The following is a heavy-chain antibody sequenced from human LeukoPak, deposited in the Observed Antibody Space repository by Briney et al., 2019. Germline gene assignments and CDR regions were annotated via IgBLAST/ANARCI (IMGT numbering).Heavy chain of an antibody. Sequence: PSETLSLTCTVSGGSISSYYWSWIRQPAGKGLEWIGRIYASGSANYNPSLKTRVTMSVDTSNSQFSLNLSSVTAADTAIYYCARDPSIFFYFDYWGQGTLVTVSS. V-gene: IGHV4-4*07. CDR2: IYASGSA. CDR1: GGSISSYY. J-gene: IGHJ4*02. CDR3: ARDPSIFFYFDY.